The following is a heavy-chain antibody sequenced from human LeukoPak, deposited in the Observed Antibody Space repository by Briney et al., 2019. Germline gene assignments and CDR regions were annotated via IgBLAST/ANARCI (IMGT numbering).Heavy chain of an antibody. D-gene: IGHD2-2*01. V-gene: IGHV1-69-2*01. CDR1: GYTFTDYY. J-gene: IGHJ4*02. Sequence: GATVKISCKASGYTFTDYYMHWVQQAPGKGLEWMGRVDPEDGETIYAEKFQGRVTITADTSTDTAYMELSSLRSEDTAVYYCATTALALPAASDYWGQGTLVTASS. CDR3: ATTALALPAASDY. CDR2: VDPEDGET.